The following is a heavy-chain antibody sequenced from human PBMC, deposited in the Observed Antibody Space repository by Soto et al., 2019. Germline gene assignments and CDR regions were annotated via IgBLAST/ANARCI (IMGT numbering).Heavy chain of an antibody. V-gene: IGHV3-9*01. CDR3: ARGTNAAPGLDY. J-gene: IGHJ4*02. D-gene: IGHD1-1*01. Sequence: TFDDYAMHWVRQAPGKGLEWVSGISWNSGSIGYADSVKGRLTISRDNAKNSLSVQVNSLRAEDTAVYYCARGTNAAPGLDYWGQGTHVTDSS. CDR1: TFDDYA. CDR2: ISWNSGSI.